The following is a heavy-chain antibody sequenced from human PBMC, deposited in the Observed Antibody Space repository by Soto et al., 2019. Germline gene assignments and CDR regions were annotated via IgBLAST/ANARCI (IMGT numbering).Heavy chain of an antibody. CDR1: GFSLSTSGMA. V-gene: IGHV2-5*02. CDR2: IYWDDDK. CDR3: ARGYCVTSSCRGSDV. Sequence: QITLKESGPTLVKPTETLTLTCTFSGFSLSTSGMAVGWIRQPPGKALEWLAVIYWDDDKRYSPSLKSRLTVTKDSSKNQVVLTMTNMDPVDTGTYYCARGYCVTSSCRGSDVWGQGTTVTVSS. J-gene: IGHJ6*02. D-gene: IGHD2-15*01.